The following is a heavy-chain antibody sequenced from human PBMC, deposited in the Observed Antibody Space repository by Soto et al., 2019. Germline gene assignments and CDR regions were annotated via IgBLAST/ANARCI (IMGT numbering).Heavy chain of an antibody. J-gene: IGHJ4*02. V-gene: IGHV3-30*18. CDR2: ISYDGSNK. Sequence: GGSLRLSCAASGFTFSSYGMHWVRQAPGKGLEWVAVISYDGSNKYYADSVKGRFTISRDNSKNTLYLQTNSLRAEDTAVYYCAKDLRYSSGWYGLFDYWGQGTLVTVSS. CDR3: AKDLRYSSGWYGLFDY. CDR1: GFTFSSYG. D-gene: IGHD6-19*01.